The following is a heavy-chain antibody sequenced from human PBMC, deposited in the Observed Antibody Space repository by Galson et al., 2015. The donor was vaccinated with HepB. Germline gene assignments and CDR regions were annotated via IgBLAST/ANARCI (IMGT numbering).Heavy chain of an antibody. CDR2: INAGNGNT. J-gene: IGHJ6*02. Sequence: SVKVSCKASGYTFTSYAMHWVRQAPGQRLEWMGWINAGNGNTKYSQKFQGRVTITRDTSASTAYMELSSLRSEDTAVYYCARVPTVTNFYYYYGMDVWGQWTTVTVSS. V-gene: IGHV1-3*01. CDR1: GYTFTSYA. D-gene: IGHD4-17*01. CDR3: ARVPTVTNFYYYYGMDV.